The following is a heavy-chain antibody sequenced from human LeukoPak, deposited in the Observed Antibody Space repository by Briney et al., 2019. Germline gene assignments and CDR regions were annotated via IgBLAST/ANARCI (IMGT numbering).Heavy chain of an antibody. CDR1: GFTFSSYG. Sequence: GRSLRLSCAASGFTFSSYGMHWVRQAPGKGLEWVAVISYDGSNKYYADSVKGRFTISRDNSKNTLHLQMNSLRAEDSAVYYCAKTSGWQNYFYYGMDVWGQGTTVTVSS. V-gene: IGHV3-30*18. D-gene: IGHD6-19*01. CDR2: ISYDGSNK. CDR3: AKTSGWQNYFYYGMDV. J-gene: IGHJ6*02.